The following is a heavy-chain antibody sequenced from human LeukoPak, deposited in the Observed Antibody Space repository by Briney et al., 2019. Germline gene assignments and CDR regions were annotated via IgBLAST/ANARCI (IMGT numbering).Heavy chain of an antibody. V-gene: IGHV1-69*05. CDR2: IIPIFGTA. D-gene: IGHD2-2*01. CDR1: GGTFSSYA. J-gene: IGHJ6*03. CDR3: AREYCSSTSCSSAYYYYYMDV. Sequence: GSSVKVSCKASGGTFSSYAISWVRQAPGQGLEWMGGIIPIFGTANYAQKFQGRVTITTDESTSTAYMELSSLRSEDTAVYYCAREYCSSTSCSSAYYYYYMDVWGKGTTVTVSS.